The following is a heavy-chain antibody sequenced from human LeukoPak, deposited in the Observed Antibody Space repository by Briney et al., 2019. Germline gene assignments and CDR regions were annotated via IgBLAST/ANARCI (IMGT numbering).Heavy chain of an antibody. CDR1: GYTFTSYG. CDR3: ARVSVTTWAEYFQH. J-gene: IGHJ1*01. CDR2: ISAYNGNT. Sequence: ASVKVSCKASGYTFTSYGISWVRQAPGQGLEWMGWISAYNGNTKYAQKLQGRVTMTTDTSTSTVYMELRSLRSDDTAVYYCARVSVTTWAEYFQHWGQGTLVTVSS. V-gene: IGHV1-18*01. D-gene: IGHD4-11*01.